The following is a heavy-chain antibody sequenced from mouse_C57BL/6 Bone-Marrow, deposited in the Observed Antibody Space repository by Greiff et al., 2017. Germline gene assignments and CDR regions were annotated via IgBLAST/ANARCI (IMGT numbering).Heavy chain of an antibody. CDR3: ARDGITPGYIDV. J-gene: IGHJ1*03. CDR2: INPSSGYT. CDR1: GYTFTSYT. V-gene: IGHV1-4*01. Sequence: QVQLQQSGAELARPGASVKMSCKASGYTFTSYTMHWVKQRPGQGLEWIGYINPSSGYTKYNQKFKDKATLTADKSSSTAYMQLSSLTSEDSAVYYCARDGITPGYIDVWGTESTGTVSS. D-gene: IGHD1-1*01.